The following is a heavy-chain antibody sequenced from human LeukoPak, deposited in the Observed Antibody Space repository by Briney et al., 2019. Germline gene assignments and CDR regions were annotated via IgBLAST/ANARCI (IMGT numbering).Heavy chain of an antibody. CDR3: ARGPGHTVVVVAAKTVGYMDV. V-gene: IGHV1-2*02. J-gene: IGHJ6*03. CDR1: GYTFTGYY. Sequence: ASVKVSCKASGYTFTGYYMHWVRQAPGQGLEWMGWINSNSGATNYAPKFQGRVTMTRDTPISTTYMELTRLTSDDAAVYYCARGPGHTVVVVAAKTVGYMDVWGKGTTVTVSS. CDR2: INSNSGAT. D-gene: IGHD2-15*01.